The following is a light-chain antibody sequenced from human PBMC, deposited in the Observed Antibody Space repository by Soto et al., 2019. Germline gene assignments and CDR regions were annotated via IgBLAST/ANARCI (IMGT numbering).Light chain of an antibody. Sequence: EIVLTQSPGTLSLATGERATLSCMASQSVSSSYLAWYQQKPGQAPRLLIYGASSRATGIPDRFSGSGSGTDFTLTISRLEPEDFAVYYCQQYGSSLWTFGQGTKVEIK. J-gene: IGKJ1*01. CDR3: QQYGSSLWT. CDR1: QSVSSSY. V-gene: IGKV3-20*01. CDR2: GAS.